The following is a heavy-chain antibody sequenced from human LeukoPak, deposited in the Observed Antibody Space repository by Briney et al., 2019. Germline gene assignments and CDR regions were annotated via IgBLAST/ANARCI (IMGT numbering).Heavy chain of an antibody. CDR3: ARAGGDYVPSGAFDI. V-gene: IGHV1-69*13. CDR1: GGTFSSYA. D-gene: IGHD4-17*01. CDR2: IIPIFGTA. J-gene: IGHJ3*02. Sequence: SVTVSCTASGGTFSSYAISWVRQAPGQGLEWMGGIIPIFGTANYAQKFQGRVTITADESTSTAYMELCSLRSEDTAVYYCARAGGDYVPSGAFDIWGQGTMVTVSS.